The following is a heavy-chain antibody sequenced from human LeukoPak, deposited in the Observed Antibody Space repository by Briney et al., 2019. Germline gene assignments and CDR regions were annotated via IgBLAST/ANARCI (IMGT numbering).Heavy chain of an antibody. D-gene: IGHD2-21*02. CDR3: ARGGFYCGGDCYVDY. Sequence: SETLSLTCAVYGGSFSPYYWSWIRQPPGKGLEWIGEINHSGSTNYNPSLKSRVTISVDTSKNQFSLRLSSVTAADMAVYYRARGGFYCGGDCYVDYWGQGTLVTVSS. CDR2: INHSGST. CDR1: GGSFSPYY. V-gene: IGHV4-34*01. J-gene: IGHJ4*02.